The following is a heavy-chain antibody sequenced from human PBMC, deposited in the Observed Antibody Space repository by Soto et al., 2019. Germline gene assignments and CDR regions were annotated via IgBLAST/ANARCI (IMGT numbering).Heavy chain of an antibody. D-gene: IGHD1-1*01. CDR3: ARTGDGHHDFLDY. V-gene: IGHV3-7*01. CDR2: INQDGNED. Sequence: GGSLRLSCAASGFTFSSYWMNWVRQSPGKGLEWVANINQDGNEDNLLDSVKGRFTISRDNAKNSLFLQMNSLRVDDTAVYYCARTGDGHHDFLDYWGQGALVTVSS. J-gene: IGHJ4*02. CDR1: GFTFSSYW.